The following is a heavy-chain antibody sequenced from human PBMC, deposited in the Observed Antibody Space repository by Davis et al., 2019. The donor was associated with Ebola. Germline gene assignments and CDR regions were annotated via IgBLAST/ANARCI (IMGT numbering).Heavy chain of an antibody. Sequence: PGGSLRLSCAGSGFSFSDSTIHWVRQASGRGLEWVGRIRSKPNNYATGYSASVRGRFIISRDESKSTAYLQMNSLKTEDTAVYYCTRLGDYSASGSSYWGQGNLVTVSS. D-gene: IGHD3-10*01. J-gene: IGHJ4*02. CDR3: TRLGDYSASGSSY. CDR2: IRSKPNNYAT. V-gene: IGHV3-73*01. CDR1: GFSFSDST.